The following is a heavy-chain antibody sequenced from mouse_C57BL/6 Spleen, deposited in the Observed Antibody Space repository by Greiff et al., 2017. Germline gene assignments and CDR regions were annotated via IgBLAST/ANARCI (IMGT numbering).Heavy chain of an antibody. D-gene: IGHD1-1*01. CDR3: ARNHYGSSFAY. CDR2: IWSGGST. J-gene: IGHJ3*01. V-gene: IGHV2-2*01. CDR1: GFSLTSYG. Sequence: QVQLQQSGPGLVQPSQSLSITCTVSGFSLTSYGVHWVRQSPGKGLEWLGVIWSGGSTDYNAAFISRLSISKDNSKSQVFFKMNSLQADDTAIYYCARNHYGSSFAYWGQGTLVTVSA.